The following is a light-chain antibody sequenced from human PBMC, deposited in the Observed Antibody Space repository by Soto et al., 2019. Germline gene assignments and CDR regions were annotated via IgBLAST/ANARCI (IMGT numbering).Light chain of an antibody. J-gene: IGKJ4*01. CDR2: GAS. Sequence: EMVVTQYPATLSVSPGERATLSCRASQDVSSNLAWYQQKPGQAPSLLIYGASTRATGTPARFSGTGSGTEFTLTISSLQPEDDAVYFGQQYIRWPLTFGGGTKV. CDR3: QQYIRWPLT. V-gene: IGKV3-15*01. CDR1: QDVSSN.